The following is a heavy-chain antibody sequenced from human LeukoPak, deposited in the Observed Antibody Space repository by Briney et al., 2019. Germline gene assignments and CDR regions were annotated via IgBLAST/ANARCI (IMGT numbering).Heavy chain of an antibody. Sequence: PGGSLRLSCTASGFKFDAYAMHWVRQAPGKGLEWVSGISGTAGATYYADSVKGRFTISRDNPGKTLYLQMSSLRAVDTALYYCTKGGLDRAILTSWYFDLWGRGTLVTVSS. CDR3: TKGGLDRAILTSWYFDL. V-gene: IGHV3-23*01. CDR2: ISGTAGAT. CDR1: GFKFDAYA. D-gene: IGHD5-18*01. J-gene: IGHJ2*01.